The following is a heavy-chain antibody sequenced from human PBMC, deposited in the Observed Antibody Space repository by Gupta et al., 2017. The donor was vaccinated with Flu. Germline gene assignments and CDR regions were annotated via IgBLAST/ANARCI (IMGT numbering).Heavy chain of an antibody. CDR1: GYTFTSYG. V-gene: IGHV1-18*01. Sequence: QAQLVQSGAEAKKPGASVKVSCKASGYTFTSYGISGVRQAPGQGLEWMGWISAYNGNTNEAQKRQGRVTMTKDTTTRTAYMEMGRMSYEDTGVYYCARGGSYYYDSFDGWGQGTMVTVSS. D-gene: IGHD3-22*01. CDR3: ARGGSYYYDSFDG. J-gene: IGHJ4*02. CDR2: ISAYNGNT.